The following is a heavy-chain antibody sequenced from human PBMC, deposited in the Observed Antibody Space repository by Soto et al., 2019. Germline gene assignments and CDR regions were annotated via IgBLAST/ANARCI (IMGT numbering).Heavy chain of an antibody. CDR2: IIPMFGTA. V-gene: IGHV1-69*13. D-gene: IGHD2-21*02. CDR3: ARDDATYCGGDCYRYFFYGLDV. Sequence: SVKVSCKASGGTFINHAFSRVRQAPGQGLEWMGGIIPMFGTADYSQKFQGRVTITADESTTTAHMELSSLRSDDSAVYYCARDDATYCGGDCYRYFFYGLDVWGQGTTVTVSS. J-gene: IGHJ6*02. CDR1: GGTFINHA.